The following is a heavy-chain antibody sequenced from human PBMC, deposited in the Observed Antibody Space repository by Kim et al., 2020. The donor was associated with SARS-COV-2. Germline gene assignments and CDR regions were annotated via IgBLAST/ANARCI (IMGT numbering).Heavy chain of an antibody. V-gene: IGHV3-23*01. CDR3: AKAGSSSWYEGEYFQH. Sequence: SVKGRFTVSRDNSKNTLYLQMNSLRAEDTAVYYCAKAGSSSWYEGEYFQHWGQGTLVTVSS. J-gene: IGHJ1*01. D-gene: IGHD6-13*01.